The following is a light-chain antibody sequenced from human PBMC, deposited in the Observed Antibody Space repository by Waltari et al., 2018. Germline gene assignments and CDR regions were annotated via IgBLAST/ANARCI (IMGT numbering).Light chain of an antibody. CDR3: MQATQWPLT. CDR2: KVF. J-gene: IGKJ1*01. CDR1: QSLVHSDGKTS. V-gene: IGKV2-30*02. Sequence: DIVMTQSPLSLPVSLGQPATIPCRPSQSLVHSDGKTSLNWFHQRPGQSPRRLIYKVFNRESGVPDRFSGSGSGTDFTLKISRVEAEDVGTFYCMQATQWPLTFGQGTKVEIK.